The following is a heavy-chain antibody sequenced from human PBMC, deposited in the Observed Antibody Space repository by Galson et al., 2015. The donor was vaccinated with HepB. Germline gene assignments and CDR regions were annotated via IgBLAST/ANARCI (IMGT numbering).Heavy chain of an antibody. CDR1: GFTFTSSA. CDR3: AADPYCSSTSCYAAFDI. J-gene: IGHJ3*02. D-gene: IGHD2-2*01. CDR2: IVVGSGNT. Sequence: SVKVSCKASGFTFTSSAMQWVRQARGQRLEWIGWIVVGSGNTNYAQKFQERVTITRDMSTSTAYMELSSLRSEDTAVYYCAADPYCSSTSCYAAFDIWGQGTMVTVSS. V-gene: IGHV1-58*02.